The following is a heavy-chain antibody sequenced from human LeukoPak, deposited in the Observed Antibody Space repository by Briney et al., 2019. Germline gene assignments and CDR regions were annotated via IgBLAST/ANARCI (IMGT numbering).Heavy chain of an antibody. CDR1: GFTFSSYG. CDR3: ARETAFFNSGYYYGGYFDY. Sequence: GRSLRLSCAASGFTFSSYGMHWVRQAPGKGLEWVAVISYDGSNKYYADSVKGRFTISRDNSKNTLYLQMNSLRAEDTAVYYCARETAFFNSGYYYGGYFDYWGQGALVTVSS. V-gene: IGHV3-30*03. CDR2: ISYDGSNK. J-gene: IGHJ4*02. D-gene: IGHD3-22*01.